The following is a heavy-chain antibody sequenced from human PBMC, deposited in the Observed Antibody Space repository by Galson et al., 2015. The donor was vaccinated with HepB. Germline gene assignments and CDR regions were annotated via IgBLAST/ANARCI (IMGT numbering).Heavy chain of an antibody. CDR3: AKGLSIDP. Sequence: SLRLSCAAPGFTFNNHAMSWVRQAPGKGLEWVAVINGRGNKTQYADSVRGRFIISRDNSKSTVYLQMNSLRAGDTAEYHCAKGLSIDPWGQGTRVTVSS. CDR2: INGRGNKT. CDR1: GFTFNNHA. V-gene: IGHV3-23*01. J-gene: IGHJ5*02.